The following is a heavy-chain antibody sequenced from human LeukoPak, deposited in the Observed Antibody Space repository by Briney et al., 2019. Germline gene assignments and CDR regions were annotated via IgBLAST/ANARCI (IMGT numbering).Heavy chain of an antibody. J-gene: IGHJ4*02. V-gene: IGHV3-11*01. CDR3: ARESRYNWNDEDY. D-gene: IGHD1-1*01. CDR1: GFTFSDYY. Sequence: PGGSLRLSCAASGFTFSDYYMSWIRQAPGKGLEWVSYISSSGSTIYYADSVKGRFTISRDNAKNSLYLQMNSLRAEDTAVYYCARESRYNWNDEDYWGQGTLVTVSS. CDR2: ISSSGSTI.